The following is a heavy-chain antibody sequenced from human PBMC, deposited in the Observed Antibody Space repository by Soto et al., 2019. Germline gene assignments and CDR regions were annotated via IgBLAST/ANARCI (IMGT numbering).Heavy chain of an antibody. CDR1: GITFSSYA. CDR2: ISYDGSNK. V-gene: IGHV3-30-3*01. Sequence: QVQLVESGGGVVQPGRSLRLSCAASGITFSSYAMHWVRQAPGKGLEWVAVISYDGSNKYYADSVKGRFTISRDNSKNTLYLQMNSLRAEDTAVYYCALMGGNGPPFDYWGQGTLVTVSS. J-gene: IGHJ4*02. D-gene: IGHD2-8*01. CDR3: ALMGGNGPPFDY.